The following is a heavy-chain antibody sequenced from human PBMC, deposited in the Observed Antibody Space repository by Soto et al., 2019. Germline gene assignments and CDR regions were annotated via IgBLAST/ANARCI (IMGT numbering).Heavy chain of an antibody. J-gene: IGHJ5*02. D-gene: IGHD3-3*01. Sequence: SETLSLTCTVSGGSISSSSYYWGWIRQPPGKGLEWIGSIYYSGSTYYNPSLKSRVTISVDTSKNQFSLKLSSVTAADTAVYYCATRYVLRFLEAFDPWGQGTLVTVSS. CDR2: IYYSGST. CDR3: ATRYVLRFLEAFDP. V-gene: IGHV4-39*01. CDR1: GGSISSSSYY.